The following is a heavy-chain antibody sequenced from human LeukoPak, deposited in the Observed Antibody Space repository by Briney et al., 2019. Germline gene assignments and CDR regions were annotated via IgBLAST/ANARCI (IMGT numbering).Heavy chain of an antibody. CDR3: VRDWGYDSSGYWQKYFDT. J-gene: IGHJ4*02. D-gene: IGHD3-22*01. CDR2: IRYDGNNK. V-gene: IGHV3-30*02. Sequence: GGSLRLSCAASGFTFSSYGMHWVRQAPGKGLEWVAFIRYDGNNKYYADSVKGRFTISRDNSKNTLYLQMNSLRAEDTAVYYCVRDWGYDSSGYWQKYFDTWGQGTLVTVSS. CDR1: GFTFSSYG.